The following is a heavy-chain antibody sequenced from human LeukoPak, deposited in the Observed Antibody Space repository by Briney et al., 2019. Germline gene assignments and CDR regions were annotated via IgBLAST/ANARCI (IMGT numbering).Heavy chain of an antibody. Sequence: ASVKVSCKASGYTFTSYDINWVRQATGQGLEWMGWMNPNSGNTGYAQKFQGRVTMTRNTSISTAYMELSSLRSEDTAVYYCATYYYDSSGFDAFDIWGQGTMVTVSS. D-gene: IGHD3-22*01. V-gene: IGHV1-8*01. CDR3: ATYYYDSSGFDAFDI. J-gene: IGHJ3*02. CDR2: MNPNSGNT. CDR1: GYTFTSYD.